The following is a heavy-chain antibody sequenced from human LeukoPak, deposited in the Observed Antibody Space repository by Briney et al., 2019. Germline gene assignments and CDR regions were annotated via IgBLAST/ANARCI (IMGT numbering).Heavy chain of an antibody. Sequence: GASVKVSCKASGSAFSSYDISWVRQAPGQGLEWMGRIIPIFGTANYAQKFQGRVTITTDESTSTAYMELSSLRSEDTAVYYCARSQVVPAAPLDYWGQGTLVTVSS. V-gene: IGHV1-69*05. CDR2: IIPIFGTA. CDR3: ARSQVVPAAPLDY. CDR1: GSAFSSYD. D-gene: IGHD2-2*01. J-gene: IGHJ4*02.